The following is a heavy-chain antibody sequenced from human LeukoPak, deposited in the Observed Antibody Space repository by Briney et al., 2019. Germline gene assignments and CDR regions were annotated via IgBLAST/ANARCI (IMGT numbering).Heavy chain of an antibody. J-gene: IGHJ4*02. Sequence: SETLSLTCAVSGVPFSNYYWSWVRQSPRQGLEWIGEINHSGYTNYNPSLKNRVTMSIDTSKNQFSLMVTSVTAADTGVYYCTRAVAGHPDWGQGTLVTVSS. D-gene: IGHD6-19*01. V-gene: IGHV4-34*01. CDR2: INHSGYT. CDR1: GVPFSNYY. CDR3: TRAVAGHPD.